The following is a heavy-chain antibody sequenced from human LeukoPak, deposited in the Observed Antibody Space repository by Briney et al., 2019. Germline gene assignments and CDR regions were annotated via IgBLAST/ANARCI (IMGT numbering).Heavy chain of an antibody. V-gene: IGHV1-18*01. J-gene: IGHJ3*02. D-gene: IGHD3-9*01. CDR1: GYTFTSYG. CDR3: ARDLSILTGYYDAFDI. CDR2: ISAYNGNT. Sequence: ASVKVSCKASGYTFTSYGISWVRQAPGQGLEWMGWISAYNGNTNYAQKLQGRVTMTTDTFTSTAYMELRSLRSDDTAVYYCARDLSILTGYYDAFDIWGQGTMVTVSS.